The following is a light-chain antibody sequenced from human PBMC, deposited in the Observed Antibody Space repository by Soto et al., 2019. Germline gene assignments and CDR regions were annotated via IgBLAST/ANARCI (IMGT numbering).Light chain of an antibody. J-gene: IGKJ1*01. V-gene: IGKV3-20*01. CDR2: GAS. CDR1: QSINSIY. CDR3: QQYGSSRWT. Sequence: EIVLTQSPGTLSLSPGERATLSCRASQSINSIYLAWYQQKPGQAPKLLIHGASNRATGIPDRFSGSGSGTDFTLTISRLEPEDFTVYYCQQYGSSRWTFGQGTKVEIK.